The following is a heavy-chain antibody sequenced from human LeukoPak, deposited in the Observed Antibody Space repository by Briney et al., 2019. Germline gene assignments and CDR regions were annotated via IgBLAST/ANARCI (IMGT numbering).Heavy chain of an antibody. V-gene: IGHV5-51*01. D-gene: IGHD4-17*01. CDR1: TDIFSNYW. J-gene: IGHJ4*02. CDR3: ARTSMTTVTTAFGY. CDR2: IYPDDSDT. Sequence: GESLKISCKGSTDIFSNYWIGWVRQLLGKGLEWLGIIYPDDSDTRYSPTFQGQVTFSVDESISTAYLQWSSLKASDTAMYYCARTSMTTVTTAFGYWGQGTLVTVSS.